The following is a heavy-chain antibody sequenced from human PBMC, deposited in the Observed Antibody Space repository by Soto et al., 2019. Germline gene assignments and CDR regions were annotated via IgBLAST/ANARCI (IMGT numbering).Heavy chain of an antibody. J-gene: IGHJ4*02. V-gene: IGHV3-7*01. CDR1: GFTFSSYW. Sequence: GGSLRLSCAASGFTFSSYWMSWVRQAPGKGLEWVANIKQDGSEKYYVDFVKGRFTISRDNAKNTLYLQMNSLRVEDTAMYYCGTVFEHWGQGSPVTVSS. CDR3: GTVFEH. CDR2: IKQDGSEK.